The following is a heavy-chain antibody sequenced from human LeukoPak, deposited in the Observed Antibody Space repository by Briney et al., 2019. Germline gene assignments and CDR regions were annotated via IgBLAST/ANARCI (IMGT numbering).Heavy chain of an antibody. CDR3: ARDTYYYGSGTYLRGSAY. V-gene: IGHV1-18*04. Sequence: ASVKVSCKASGYTFTGYYMHWVRQAPGQGLEWTGWISAYNGNTNYAQKLQGRVTMTTDTSTSTAYMELRSLRSDDTAVYYCARDTYYYGSGTYLRGSAYWGQGTLVTVSS. D-gene: IGHD3-10*01. J-gene: IGHJ4*02. CDR1: GYTFTGYY. CDR2: ISAYNGNT.